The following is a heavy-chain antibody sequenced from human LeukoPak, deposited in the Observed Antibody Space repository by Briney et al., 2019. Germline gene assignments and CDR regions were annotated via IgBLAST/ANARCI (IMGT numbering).Heavy chain of an antibody. V-gene: IGHV4-34*01. D-gene: IGHD6-13*01. Sequence: PSETLSLTCAVYGGSFSGYYWSWIRQPPGKGLEWIGEINHSGSTNYNPSLKSRVTISVDTSKNQFSLKLSSVTAADTAVYYCAKVLEPGIAAARTQRDYMDVWGKGTTVTISS. CDR3: AKVLEPGIAAARTQRDYMDV. CDR1: GGSFSGYY. J-gene: IGHJ6*03. CDR2: INHSGST.